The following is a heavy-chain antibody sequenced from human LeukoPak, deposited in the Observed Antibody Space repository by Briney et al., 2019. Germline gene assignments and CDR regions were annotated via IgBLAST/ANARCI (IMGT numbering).Heavy chain of an antibody. D-gene: IGHD1/OR15-1a*01. Sequence: TLSLTCTVSGGSISGGTYYWTWIRQHPGKGLEWIGSIYYSGTTYYNPSLKSRVTISVDTSKNQFSLKLSSVTAADTAVYYCARFTFGNRDYWGQGTLAIVSS. CDR2: IYYSGTT. V-gene: IGHV4-31*03. CDR3: ARFTFGNRDY. CDR1: GGSISGGTYY. J-gene: IGHJ4*02.